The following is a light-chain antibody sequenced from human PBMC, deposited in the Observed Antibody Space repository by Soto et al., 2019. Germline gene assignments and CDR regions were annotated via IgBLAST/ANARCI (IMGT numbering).Light chain of an antibody. CDR3: QQSDSTPYT. CDR1: QGLGSR. J-gene: IGKJ2*01. Sequence: DIQMTQAPSTLSASVGDRVTITCRASQGLGSRLAWYQLKPGKAPKLLIYEASTLESGVPFRFSGSGSGTDFTLTIASLQPEDFSTYYCQQSDSTPYTFGQGTKVDIK. V-gene: IGKV1-5*03. CDR2: EAS.